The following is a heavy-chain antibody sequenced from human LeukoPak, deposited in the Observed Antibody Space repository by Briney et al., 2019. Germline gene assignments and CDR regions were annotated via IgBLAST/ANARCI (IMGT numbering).Heavy chain of an antibody. D-gene: IGHD3-10*02. J-gene: IGHJ4*02. V-gene: IGHV3-74*01. CDR3: TRSVFPYYSDC. CDR1: GFTFSNYW. CDR2: TNNDGSST. Sequence: QPGGSLRLSCVASGFTFSNYWIHWVRQAPGKGLVWVSRTNNDGSSTTYADFVKGRFTSSRDNAKNTLYLQMDSLRAEDTAVYSCTRSVFPYYSDCWGQGTLVTVSS.